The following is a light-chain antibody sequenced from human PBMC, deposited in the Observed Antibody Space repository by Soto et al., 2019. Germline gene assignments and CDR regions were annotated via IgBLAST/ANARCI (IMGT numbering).Light chain of an antibody. V-gene: IGLV2-14*01. CDR2: EVT. CDR3: SSYTSSTSLV. J-gene: IGLJ2*01. Sequence: QSALTQPASVSGSPGQSITISCTGTGSDVGGYNYVSWYQQHPGKAPKLMIYEVTNRPSGISYRFSGSKSGNTASLTISGLQAEDEADYYCSSYTSSTSLVFGGGPKLTVL. CDR1: GSDVGGYNY.